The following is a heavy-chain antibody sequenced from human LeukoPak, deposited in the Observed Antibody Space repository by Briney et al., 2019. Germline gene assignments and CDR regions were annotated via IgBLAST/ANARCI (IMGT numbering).Heavy chain of an antibody. D-gene: IGHD3-22*01. Sequence: ASVKVSCKASGYTFTSYDINWVRQATGQGLEWMGWMNPNSGNTGYAQKFQGRVTMTTDTSTSTAYMELRSLRSDDTAVYYCVRDGVDSSGYYYVRYFDYWGQGTLVTVSS. V-gene: IGHV1-8*02. CDR3: VRDGVDSSGYYYVRYFDY. CDR1: GYTFTSYD. J-gene: IGHJ4*02. CDR2: MNPNSGNT.